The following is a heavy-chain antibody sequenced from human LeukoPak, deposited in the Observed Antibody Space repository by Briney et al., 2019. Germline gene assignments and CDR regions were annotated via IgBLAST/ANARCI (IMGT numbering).Heavy chain of an antibody. J-gene: IGHJ4*02. CDR2: IYYSGST. Sequence: SETLSLTCTVSGASIGSYYWSWIRQPPGKGLEWIGYIYYSGSTNYNPSLKSRVTISVDTSKNQFSLKLSSVTAADTAVYYCARTYYDFWSGYYSSAGYYFDYWGQGTLVTVSS. CDR3: ARTYYDFWSGYYSSAGYYFDY. CDR1: GASIGSYY. D-gene: IGHD3-3*01. V-gene: IGHV4-59*08.